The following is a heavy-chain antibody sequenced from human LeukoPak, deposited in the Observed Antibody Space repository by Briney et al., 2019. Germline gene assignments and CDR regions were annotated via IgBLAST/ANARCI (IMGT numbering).Heavy chain of an antibody. D-gene: IGHD3-10*01. J-gene: IGHJ2*01. Sequence: PSETLSLTCTVSGGSISSSSYYWGWIRQPPGKGLEWIGSIYYSGSTYYNPSLKSRVTISVDTSKNQFSLKLSSVTAADTAVYYCARSGGGITMVRGVPLRYFDLWGRGTLVTVSS. CDR3: ARSGGGITMVRGVPLRYFDL. CDR1: GGSISSSSYY. CDR2: IYYSGST. V-gene: IGHV4-39*01.